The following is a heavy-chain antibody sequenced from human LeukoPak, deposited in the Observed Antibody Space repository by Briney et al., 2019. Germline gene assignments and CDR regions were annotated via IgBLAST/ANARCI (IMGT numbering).Heavy chain of an antibody. Sequence: PSETLSLTCTVPGDSICSYYWSWIRQPAGMGLEWIGRIYISGSTNYNPSLKRRVTMSVDTSKNEFSLKLSSVTAADTAVYYCARDRWYYDFWGGYDAFDIWGQGTMVTVSS. D-gene: IGHD3-3*01. V-gene: IGHV4-4*07. J-gene: IGHJ3*02. CDR3: ARDRWYYDFWGGYDAFDI. CDR1: GDSICSYY. CDR2: IYISGST.